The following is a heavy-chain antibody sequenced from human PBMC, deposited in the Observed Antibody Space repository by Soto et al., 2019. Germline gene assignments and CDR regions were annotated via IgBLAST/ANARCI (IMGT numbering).Heavy chain of an antibody. CDR2: ISGYNGNT. V-gene: IGHV1-18*01. CDR1: GYTFSNFG. Sequence: ASVKVSCKASGYTFSNFGLSWVRQAPGQGLEGMGWISGYNGNTNSAERFQGRVTMTTETSTSTAYMDVRSLTSEDTAVHYCARDRVGGRLGFGEAKAFDSWGQGTMVTAS. D-gene: IGHD3-10*01. CDR3: ARDRVGGRLGFGEAKAFDS. J-gene: IGHJ3*02.